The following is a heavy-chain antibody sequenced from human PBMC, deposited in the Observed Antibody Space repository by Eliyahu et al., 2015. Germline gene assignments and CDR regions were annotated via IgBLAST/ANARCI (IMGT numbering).Heavy chain of an antibody. CDR1: GLTVTNNY. Sequence: QLVESGGGLVLPGGSLRLSCAASGLTVTNNYMXWVRQAPGMGLELVSLFYSTGSTYYADSVKGRFTISRDNSKNTLYLQMSSLRVEDTAVYYCARGPTVVGFDYWGQGALVTVSS. V-gene: IGHV3-66*01. D-gene: IGHD4-11*01. CDR2: FYSTGST. CDR3: ARGPTVVGFDY. J-gene: IGHJ4*02.